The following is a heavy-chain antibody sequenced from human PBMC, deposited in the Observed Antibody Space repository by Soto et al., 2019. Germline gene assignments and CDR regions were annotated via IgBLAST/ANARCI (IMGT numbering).Heavy chain of an antibody. J-gene: IGHJ2*01. D-gene: IGHD2-15*01. CDR1: GDSIGTYY. CDR3: ARATQLWYSRYFDV. Sequence: SETLSLTCTVSGDSIGTYYWNWIRQSPGKGLEWVGDIFWTGTTSYSPSLKSRVTMSVDTSKNQLSLKLNSVTAADTAVYYCARATQLWYSRYFDVWGRGTLVTVSS. CDR2: IFWTGTT. V-gene: IGHV4-59*01.